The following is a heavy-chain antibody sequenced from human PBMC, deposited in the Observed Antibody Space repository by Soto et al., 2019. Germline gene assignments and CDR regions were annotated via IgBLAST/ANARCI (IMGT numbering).Heavy chain of an antibody. V-gene: IGHV3-33*01. CDR3: ARGLYDSSGYPDY. D-gene: IGHD3-22*01. CDR2: IWYDGSKK. CDR1: GFSFRNYG. J-gene: IGHJ4*02. Sequence: EGSLRLSCVASGFSFRNYGMHWVRQAPGKGLEWVAVIWYDGSKKYYADSVKGRFTISRDNSKNTLYLQMNSLRAEDTAVYYCARGLYDSSGYPDYWGQGT.